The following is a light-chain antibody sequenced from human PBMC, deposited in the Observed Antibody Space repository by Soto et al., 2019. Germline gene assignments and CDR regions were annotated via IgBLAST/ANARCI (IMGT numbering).Light chain of an antibody. CDR1: QSVSSRN. J-gene: IGKJ2*01. CDR3: QQYGGSPLYT. V-gene: IGKV3-20*01. CDR2: GTS. Sequence: EGVLTQSPGTLSLSPGERVTLSCRASQSVSSRNLAWYQQKPGQAPRLLIYGTSTRATAIPDRFSGRGSGRDFTLTISRLEPEDFAVYYCQQYGGSPLYTFGQGTKLEIK.